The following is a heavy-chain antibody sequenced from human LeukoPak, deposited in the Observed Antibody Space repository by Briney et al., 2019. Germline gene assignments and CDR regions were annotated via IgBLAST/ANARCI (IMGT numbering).Heavy chain of an antibody. CDR2: ISYDGSNK. J-gene: IGHJ4*02. V-gene: IGHV3-30-3*01. CDR3: ARAGISFFDY. Sequence: GGSLRLSCVASGFTFSSYAMHWVRQAPGKGLEWVAVISYDGSNKYYADSVKGRFTISRDNSKNTLYLQMNSLRAEDTAVYYCARAGISFFDYWGQGTLVTVSS. CDR1: GFTFSSYA. D-gene: IGHD1-1*01.